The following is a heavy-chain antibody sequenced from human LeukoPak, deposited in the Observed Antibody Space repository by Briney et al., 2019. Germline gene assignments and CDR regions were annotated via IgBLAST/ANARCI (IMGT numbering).Heavy chain of an antibody. CDR3: ARGAWATRLAS. CDR2: IYESGTT. Sequence: SAETLSLTCAVYGESLNSYYWSWVRQPPGEGLEWIGEIYESGTTNYNPSLKSLGPISMVPSKQQFSLRLSSVTAEDTAVYYCARGAWATRLASWGLGTPVIVSS. J-gene: IGHJ4*02. V-gene: IGHV4-34*01. CDR1: GESLNSYY. D-gene: IGHD2-15*01.